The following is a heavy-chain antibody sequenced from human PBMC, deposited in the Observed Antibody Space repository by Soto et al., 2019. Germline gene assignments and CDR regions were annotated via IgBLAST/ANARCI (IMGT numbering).Heavy chain of an antibody. D-gene: IGHD3-22*01. CDR1: GFTFSSYA. Sequence: GGSLRLSCAASGFTFSSYAMSWVRQAPGKGLEWVSAISGSGGSTYYADSVKGRFTISRDNSKNTLYLQMNSLRAEGTAVYYCVRDITMIVVVKADAAFDIWGQGTMVTVSS. J-gene: IGHJ3*02. V-gene: IGHV3-23*01. CDR3: VRDITMIVVVKADAAFDI. CDR2: ISGSGGST.